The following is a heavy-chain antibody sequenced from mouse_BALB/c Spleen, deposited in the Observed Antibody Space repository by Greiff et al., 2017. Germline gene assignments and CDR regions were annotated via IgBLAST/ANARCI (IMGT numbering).Heavy chain of an antibody. Sequence: EVKLEESGPGLVKPSQSLSLTCTVTGYSITSDYAWNWIRQFPGNKLEWMGYISYSGSTSYNPSLKSRISITRDTSKNQFFLQLNSVTTEDTATYYCARRDGNYGFAYWGQGTLVTVSA. J-gene: IGHJ3*01. CDR2: ISYSGST. D-gene: IGHD2-1*01. CDR1: GYSITSDYA. V-gene: IGHV3-2*02. CDR3: ARRDGNYGFAY.